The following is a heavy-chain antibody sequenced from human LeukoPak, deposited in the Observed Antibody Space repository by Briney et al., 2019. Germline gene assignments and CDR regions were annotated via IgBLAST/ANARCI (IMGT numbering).Heavy chain of an antibody. D-gene: IGHD3-10*01. Sequence: PGGSLRLSCAASGFIFSSDDMNWVRQAPGKGLEWVSYISGSGYRIYYAGSVKGRFTISRDNAKKSLYLQMNSLRAEDTAVYYCAREGSSYAPSQPFFFDYWGQGTLVTVSS. CDR1: GFIFSSDD. CDR3: AREGSSYAPSQPFFFDY. V-gene: IGHV3-48*03. CDR2: ISGSGYRI. J-gene: IGHJ4*02.